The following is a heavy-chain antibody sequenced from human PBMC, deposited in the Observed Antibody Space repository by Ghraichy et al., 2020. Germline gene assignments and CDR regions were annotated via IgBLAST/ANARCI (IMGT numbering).Heavy chain of an antibody. V-gene: IGHV1-8*01. D-gene: IGHD3-22*01. CDR3: ARGSSGLPYYYYYGMDV. J-gene: IGHJ6*02. Sequence: ASVKVSCKASGYTFTSYDINWVRQATGQGLEWMGWMNPNSGNTGYAQKFQGRVTMTRNTSISTAYMELSSLRSEDTAVYYCARGSSGLPYYYYYGMDVWGQGTTVTVSS. CDR1: GYTFTSYD. CDR2: MNPNSGNT.